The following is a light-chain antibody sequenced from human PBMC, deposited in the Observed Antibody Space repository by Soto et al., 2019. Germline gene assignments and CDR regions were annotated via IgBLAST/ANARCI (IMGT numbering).Light chain of an antibody. Sequence: EILLTQCPCTLSWSPCEISTPSSRXXQSVSSSYLAWYQQKPGQAPRLLIYGASSRATGIPDRFSGSGSGTDFTLTISRLEPEDFAVYYCQQYGSSPPVTFGGGTKVDIK. V-gene: IGKV3-20*01. CDR3: QQYGSSPPVT. CDR2: GAS. J-gene: IGKJ4*01. CDR1: QSVSSSY.